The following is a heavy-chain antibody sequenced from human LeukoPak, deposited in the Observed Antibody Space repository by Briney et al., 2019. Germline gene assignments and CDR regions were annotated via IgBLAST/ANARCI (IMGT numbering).Heavy chain of an antibody. V-gene: IGHV3-48*01. CDR2: ISSSGSTI. Sequence: GGSLRLSCAASGFTFSSYGMHWVRQAPGKGLEWVSYISSSGSTIYYADSVKGRFTISRDNSKDTLYLQMNSLRAEDTAVYYCAKASTMVRGDTFDYWGQGTLVTVSS. D-gene: IGHD3-10*01. CDR1: GFTFSSYG. CDR3: AKASTMVRGDTFDY. J-gene: IGHJ4*02.